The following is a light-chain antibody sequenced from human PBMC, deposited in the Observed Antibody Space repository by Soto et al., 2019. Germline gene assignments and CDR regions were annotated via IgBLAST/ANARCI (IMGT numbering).Light chain of an antibody. J-gene: IGLJ2*01. CDR3: CSYAGSYTLV. Sequence: QSALTQPRSVSGSPGQSVTISCTGTSSDVGRYNYVSWYQHHPGKAPKLMIYDVSKRPSGVPDRFSGSKSGNTASLTISGLQAEDEADYHCCSYAGSYTLVFGGGTKLTVL. CDR1: SSDVGRYNY. V-gene: IGLV2-11*01. CDR2: DVS.